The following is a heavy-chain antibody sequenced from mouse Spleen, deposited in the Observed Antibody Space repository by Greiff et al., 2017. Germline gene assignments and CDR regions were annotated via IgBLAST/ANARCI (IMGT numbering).Heavy chain of an antibody. CDR3: ARRGYSKGYFDV. V-gene: IGHV1-22*01. J-gene: IGHJ1*01. CDR2: INPNNGGT. CDR1: GYTFTDYN. D-gene: IGHD2-5*01. Sequence: EVQLQQSGPELVKPGASVKMSCKASGYTFTDYNMHWVKQSHGKSLEWIGYINPNNGGTSYNQKFKGKATLTVNKSSSTAYMELRSLTSEDSAVYYCARRGYSKGYFDVWGAGTTVTVSS.